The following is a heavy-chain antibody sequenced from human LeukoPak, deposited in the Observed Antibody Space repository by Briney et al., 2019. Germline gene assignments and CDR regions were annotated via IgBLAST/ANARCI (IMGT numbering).Heavy chain of an antibody. V-gene: IGHV3-48*03. Sequence: GGSLRLSCAASGFAFSVYEMYWVRQAPGHGLEWVSYISSSGSTRYYADSVKGRFTISRDNAKNSLYLQMNSLRAEDTAVYYCATLTVASSFDYWGQGTLVTVSS. CDR3: ATLTVASSFDY. CDR2: ISSSGSTR. CDR1: GFAFSVYE. J-gene: IGHJ4*02. D-gene: IGHD6-19*01.